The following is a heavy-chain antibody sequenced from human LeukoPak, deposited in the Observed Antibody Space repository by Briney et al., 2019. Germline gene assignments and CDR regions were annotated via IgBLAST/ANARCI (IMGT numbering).Heavy chain of an antibody. Sequence: GASVKVSCKASGYTFTGYYMHWVRQAPGQGLEWMGWINPNSGGTYYAQKFQGRVTMTRDTSISTAYMELSRLRSDDTAVYYCARDPGIVTHQEDVYWGQGTLVTVSS. D-gene: IGHD1-26*01. V-gene: IGHV1-2*02. CDR1: GYTFTGYY. CDR3: ARDPGIVTHQEDVY. CDR2: INPNSGGT. J-gene: IGHJ4*02.